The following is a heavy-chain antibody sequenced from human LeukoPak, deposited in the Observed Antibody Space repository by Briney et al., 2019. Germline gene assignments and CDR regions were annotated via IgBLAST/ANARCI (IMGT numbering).Heavy chain of an antibody. Sequence: PSETLSLTCTVSGGSISSGSYYWSWIRQPAGKGLEWIGSIYYSGSTYYNPSLKSRVTISVDTSKNQFSLKLSSVTAADTAVYYCARVYPAEDSSWYRVIYNWFDPWGQGTLVTVSS. CDR3: ARVYPAEDSSWYRVIYNWFDP. V-gene: IGHV4-39*07. CDR1: GGSISSGSYY. D-gene: IGHD6-13*01. CDR2: IYYSGST. J-gene: IGHJ5*02.